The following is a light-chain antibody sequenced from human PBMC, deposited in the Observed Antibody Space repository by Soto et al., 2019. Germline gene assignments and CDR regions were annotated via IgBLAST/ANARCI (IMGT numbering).Light chain of an antibody. Sequence: IQLTQSPSSLSASVGDRVTITCRASQGFRSYLAWFQQRPGKAPKLLIFGASTLQNGVPARFSGGGFGTVFTLTLASLQPEDFATYYCHQVYTYPRTFGQGTKVEL. J-gene: IGKJ1*01. CDR1: QGFRSY. CDR2: GAS. V-gene: IGKV1-9*01. CDR3: HQVYTYPRT.